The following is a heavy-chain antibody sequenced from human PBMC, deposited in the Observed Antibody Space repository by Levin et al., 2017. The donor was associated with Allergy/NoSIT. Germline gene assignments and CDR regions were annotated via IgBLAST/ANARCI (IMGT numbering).Heavy chain of an antibody. CDR2: IYYSGST. Sequence: ESLKISCTVSGGSISSYYWSWIRQPPGKGLEWIGYIYYSGSTNYNPSLKSRVTISVDTSKNQFSLKLSSVTAADTAVYYCALEDCSGGSCYGYFDYWGQGTLVTVSS. V-gene: IGHV4-59*01. D-gene: IGHD2-15*01. CDR3: ALEDCSGGSCYGYFDY. CDR1: GGSISSYY. J-gene: IGHJ4*02.